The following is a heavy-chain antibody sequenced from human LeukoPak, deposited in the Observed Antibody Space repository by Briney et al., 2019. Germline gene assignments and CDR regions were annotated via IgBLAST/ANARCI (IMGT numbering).Heavy chain of an antibody. V-gene: IGHV3-49*04. D-gene: IGHD6-13*01. Sequence: GGSLRLSCTASGFTFGDYAMSWVRQAPGKGLEWVGFISSKAYGGTTEYAASVKGRFTISRDDSKSIAYLQMNSLKTEDTAVYYCTKYSSSHGMDVWGKGTTVTVPS. CDR3: TKYSSSHGMDV. CDR2: ISSKAYGGTT. CDR1: GFTFGDYA. J-gene: IGHJ6*04.